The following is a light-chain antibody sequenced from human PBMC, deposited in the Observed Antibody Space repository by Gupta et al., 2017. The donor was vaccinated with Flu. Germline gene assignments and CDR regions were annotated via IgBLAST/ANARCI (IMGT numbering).Light chain of an antibody. V-gene: IGKV4-1*01. Sequence: NCRSSQSVLYSATNKNYVAWYQQKPGQPPRLLIYGASTRESGVPDRFSGSGSGTDFTLTISSLQAEDVAVYYCQQYYSTPYTFGQGTNLEIK. CDR1: QSVLYSATNKNY. CDR2: GAS. J-gene: IGKJ2*01. CDR3: QQYYSTPYT.